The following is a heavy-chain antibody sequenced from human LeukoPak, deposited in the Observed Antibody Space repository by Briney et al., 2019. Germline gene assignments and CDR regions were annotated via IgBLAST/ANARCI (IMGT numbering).Heavy chain of an antibody. J-gene: IGHJ3*02. CDR1: VYTFTRYH. Sequence: ASVKVSCKASVYTFTRYHMHWVRQAPGEGLEWMGRINPNSGGTTYAEKFQGRVTMTRDTSISTAYMELSRLRSDDTAVFYCARQRSGWSYDAFDIWGQGTMVTVSS. CDR2: INPNSGGT. V-gene: IGHV1-2*06. CDR3: ARQRSGWSYDAFDI. D-gene: IGHD6-19*01.